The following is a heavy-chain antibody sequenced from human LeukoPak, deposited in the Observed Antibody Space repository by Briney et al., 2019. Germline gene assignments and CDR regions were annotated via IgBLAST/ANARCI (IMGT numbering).Heavy chain of an antibody. CDR1: GFTFSSYG. Sequence: GGSLRLSCAASGFTFSSYGMSWVRQAPGKGLEWVSAISGSGGSTGYADSVKGRFTISRDNAKNSLYLQMNSLRAEDTALYYCARARWLHAFDIWGQGTMVTVSS. CDR3: ARARWLHAFDI. D-gene: IGHD3-22*01. J-gene: IGHJ3*02. CDR2: ISGSGGST. V-gene: IGHV3-20*04.